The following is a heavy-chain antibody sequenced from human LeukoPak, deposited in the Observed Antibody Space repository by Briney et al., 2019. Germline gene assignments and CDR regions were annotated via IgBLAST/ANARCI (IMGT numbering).Heavy chain of an antibody. CDR2: IIPIFGIP. V-gene: IGHV1-69*01. J-gene: IGHJ4*02. D-gene: IGHD6-19*01. CDR1: GGTFSSYA. CDR3: ARDNVSSGWYDY. Sequence: SVKVSCKASGGTFSSYAISWVRQAPGQRLEWMGGIIPIFGIPKYAQKFQGRVTITADESASTAYMELSSLRSEDTAVYYCARDNVSSGWYDYWGQGTLVTVSS.